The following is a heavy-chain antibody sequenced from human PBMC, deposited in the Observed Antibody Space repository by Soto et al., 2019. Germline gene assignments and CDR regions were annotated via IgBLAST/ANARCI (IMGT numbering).Heavy chain of an antibody. CDR2: INAGNGNT. CDR1: GYTFTSYA. CDR3: ARGRENDIVVVTAVFDP. J-gene: IGHJ5*02. D-gene: IGHD2-21*02. V-gene: IGHV1-3*01. Sequence: QVQLVQSGAEVKKPGASVKVSCKASGYTFTSYAMHWVRQAPGQRLEWMGGINAGNGNTKYSQKFQGRVTITRDTSASTAYMELSSLRSEDTAVYYCARGRENDIVVVTAVFDPWGQGTLVTVSS.